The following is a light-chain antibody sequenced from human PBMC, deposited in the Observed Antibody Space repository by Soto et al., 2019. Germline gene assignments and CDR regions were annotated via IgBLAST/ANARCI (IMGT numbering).Light chain of an antibody. J-gene: IGLJ3*02. CDR3: ATRDERLSGRV. CDR2: SDN. Sequence: QSVLTQPPSASGTPGQRVTISCSGSSSNVGTNHVNWYQQLPGTAPKLLIYSDNQRPSGVPDRFSGSKSGTSASLAISGLQSEDAADYYCATRDERLSGRVFGGGTQLTVL. V-gene: IGLV1-44*01. CDR1: SSNVGTNH.